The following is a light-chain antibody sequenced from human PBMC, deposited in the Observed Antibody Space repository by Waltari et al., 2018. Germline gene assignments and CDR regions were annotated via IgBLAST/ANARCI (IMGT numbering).Light chain of an antibody. CDR1: QSVSSH. CDR3: QQENNWPPWT. Sequence: EVVMTQSPATLSVSPGERATLSCRASQSVSSHLAWYQQKPGQAPRLLIYGASTRATGSPGRFSGSGCGTGCTLTISSLQAEDFAVYYCQQENNWPPWTFGQGTKVEIK. V-gene: IGKV3-15*01. J-gene: IGKJ1*01. CDR2: GAS.